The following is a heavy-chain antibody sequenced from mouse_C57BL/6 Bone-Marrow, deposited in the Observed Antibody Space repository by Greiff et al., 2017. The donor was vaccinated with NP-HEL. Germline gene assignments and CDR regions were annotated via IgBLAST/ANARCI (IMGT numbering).Heavy chain of an antibody. J-gene: IGHJ4*01. D-gene: IGHD2-2*01. CDR2: IYPRSGNT. CDR1: GYTFTSYG. Sequence: QVHVKQSGAELARPGASVKLSCKASGYTFTSYGISWVKQRTGQGLEWIGEIYPRSGNTYYNEKFKGKATLTADKSSSTAYMELRSLTSEDSAVYFCASWRLRRPMDYWGQGTSVTVSS. CDR3: ASWRLRRPMDY. V-gene: IGHV1-81*01.